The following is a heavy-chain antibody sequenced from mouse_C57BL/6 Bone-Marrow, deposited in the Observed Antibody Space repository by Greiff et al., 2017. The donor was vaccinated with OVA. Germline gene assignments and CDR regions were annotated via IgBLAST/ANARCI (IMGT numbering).Heavy chain of an antibody. V-gene: IGHV14-4*01. CDR3: TTGSNPYAMDY. D-gene: IGHD2-5*01. CDR2: IDPENGDT. J-gene: IGHJ4*01. CDR1: GFNIKDDY. Sequence: EVQLQQSGAELVRPGASVKLSCTASGFNIKDDYMHWVKQRPEQGLEWIGWIDPENGDTEYASKFQGKATITADTSSSTAYLQLSSLTSEDTAVYYCTTGSNPYAMDYWGQGTSVTVSS.